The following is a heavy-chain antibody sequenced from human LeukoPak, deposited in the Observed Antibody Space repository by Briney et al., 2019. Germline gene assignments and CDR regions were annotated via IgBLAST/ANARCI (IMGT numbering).Heavy chain of an antibody. CDR3: TKGDGGWYPVDY. CDR1: GFTFKEYG. Sequence: GGSLRLSCAASGFTFKEYGMSWVRQAPGKGLEWVSTINENARNTHYADSVQGRFTISRDNSKNTLLLQMNSLRGDDTALYYCTKGDGGWYPVDYWGQGTLVIVSS. CDR2: INENARNT. V-gene: IGHV3-23*01. D-gene: IGHD6-19*01. J-gene: IGHJ4*02.